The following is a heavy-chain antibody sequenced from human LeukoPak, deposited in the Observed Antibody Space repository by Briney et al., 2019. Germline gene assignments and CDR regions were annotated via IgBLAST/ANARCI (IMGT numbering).Heavy chain of an antibody. CDR2: IRSKANSYAT. CDR3: TRHHCSSTSCYPLGDY. Sequence: GGSLKHSCAASGFTFSGSAMHWVRQASGKGLEWVGRIRSKANSYATAYAASVKGRFTISRDDSKNTAYLQMNSLKTEDTAVYYCTRHHCSSTSCYPLGDYWGQGPLVTVSS. J-gene: IGHJ4*02. CDR1: GFTFSGSA. D-gene: IGHD2-2*01. V-gene: IGHV3-73*01.